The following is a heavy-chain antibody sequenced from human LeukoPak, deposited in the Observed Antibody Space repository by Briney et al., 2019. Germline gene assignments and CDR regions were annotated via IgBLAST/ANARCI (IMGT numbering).Heavy chain of an antibody. CDR2: IYYSGST. CDR1: GGSISSYY. D-gene: IGHD3-16*01. Sequence: PSETLSLTCTVSGGSISSYYWSWIRQPPGKGLEWIGYIYYSGSTNYNPSLKSRVTISVDTSKNQFSLKLSSVTAADTAVYYCARSPYDYVWGSKINWFDPWGQGTLVTVSS. CDR3: ARSPYDYVWGSKINWFDP. J-gene: IGHJ5*02. V-gene: IGHV4-59*01.